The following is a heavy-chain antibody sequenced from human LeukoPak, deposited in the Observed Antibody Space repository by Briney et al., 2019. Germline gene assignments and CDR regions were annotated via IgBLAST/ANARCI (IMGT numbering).Heavy chain of an antibody. V-gene: IGHV1-8*01. D-gene: IGHD3-10*01. CDR2: MNPNSGNT. CDR3: ASQRITMVRGVINDHYYYYGMDV. J-gene: IGHJ6*02. Sequence: GASVKVSCKASGYTFTSYDINWVRQATGQGLEWMGWMNPNSGNTGYAQKFQGRVTMTRNTSISTAYMELSSLRSEDTAVYYCASQRITMVRGVINDHYYYYGMDVWGQGTTVTVSS. CDR1: GYTFTSYD.